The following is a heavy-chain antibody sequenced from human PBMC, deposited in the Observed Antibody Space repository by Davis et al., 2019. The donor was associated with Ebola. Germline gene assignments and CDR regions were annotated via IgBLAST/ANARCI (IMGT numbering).Heavy chain of an antibody. Sequence: GGSLRLSCTASGFTFGDYAMSWFRQASGKGLEWVGRIRSKANSYATAYAASVKGRFTISRDDSKNTAYLQMNSLKTEDTAVYYCTREYCSSTSCRDYWGQGTLVTVSS. CDR1: GFTFGDYA. J-gene: IGHJ4*02. V-gene: IGHV3-73*01. CDR2: IRSKANSYAT. D-gene: IGHD2-2*01. CDR3: TREYCSSTSCRDY.